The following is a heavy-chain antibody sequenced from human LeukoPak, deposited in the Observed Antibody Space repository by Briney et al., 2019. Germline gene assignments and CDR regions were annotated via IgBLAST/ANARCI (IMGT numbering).Heavy chain of an antibody. J-gene: IGHJ5*02. CDR3: ARDGSPITAAGIRGINNLFDP. Sequence: RGASVKVSCTASGYTFTSYYMHWVRQAPGQGLEWMGIINPSGGSTSYAQKFQGRVTMTRDTSTSTAYMELSSLRSEDTAVYYCARDGSPITAAGIRGINNLFDPWGQGTLATVYS. CDR1: GYTFTSYY. V-gene: IGHV1-46*01. CDR2: INPSGGST. D-gene: IGHD6-13*01.